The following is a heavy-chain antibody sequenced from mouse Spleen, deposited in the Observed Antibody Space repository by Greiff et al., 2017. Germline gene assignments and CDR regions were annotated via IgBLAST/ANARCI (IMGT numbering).Heavy chain of an antibody. CDR2: IYPGSGNT. D-gene: IGHD1-1*01. CDR3: AREEDYYGSSPYFDY. J-gene: IGHJ2*01. V-gene: IGHV1-76*01. Sequence: VMLVESGAELVRPGASVKLSCKASGYTFTDYYINWVKQRPGQGLEWIARIYPGSGNTYYNEKFKGKATLTAEKSSSTAYMQLSSLTSEDSAVYFCAREEDYYGSSPYFDYWGQGTTLTVSS. CDR1: GYTFTDYY.